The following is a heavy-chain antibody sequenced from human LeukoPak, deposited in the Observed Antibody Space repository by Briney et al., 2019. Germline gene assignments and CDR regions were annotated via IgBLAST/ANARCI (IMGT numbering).Heavy chain of an antibody. V-gene: IGHV1-24*01. J-gene: IGHJ6*02. CDR3: ATLKLERAAMASMDV. CDR2: FDPEGGET. Sequence: ASVKVSCKVSGYTLTELSMHWVRQAPGKGLEWMGGFDPEGGETIYAQKFQGRVTMTEDTSTDTAYMELSSLRSEDTAVYYCATLKLERAAMASMDVWGQGTTVTVSS. D-gene: IGHD5-18*01. CDR1: GYTLTELS.